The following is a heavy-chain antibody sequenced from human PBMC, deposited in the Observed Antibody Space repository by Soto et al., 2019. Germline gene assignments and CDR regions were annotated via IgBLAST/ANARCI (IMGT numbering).Heavy chain of an antibody. D-gene: IGHD3-3*01. J-gene: IGHJ4*02. Sequence: PGGSLRLSCGASGFTFQDRTMHWVRQAPGKGLEWVSLISWNSRNRFYADSVKGRFTISRDNTKNSLYLQMNSLRPDDTALYYCAKEMGEWLPLDYWGPGTQVTAPQ. CDR1: GFTFQDRT. CDR2: ISWNSRNR. CDR3: AKEMGEWLPLDY. V-gene: IGHV3-43*01.